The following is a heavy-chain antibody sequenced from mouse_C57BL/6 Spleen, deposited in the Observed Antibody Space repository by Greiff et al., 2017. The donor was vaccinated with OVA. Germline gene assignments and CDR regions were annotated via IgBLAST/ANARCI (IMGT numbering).Heavy chain of an antibody. J-gene: IGHJ2*01. Sequence: DVMLVESGEGLVKPGGSLKLSCAASGFTFSSYAMSWVRQTPEKRLEWVAYISSGGDYIYYADTVKGRFTISRDNARNTLYLQMSSLKSEDTAMYYCTRAEKNGYYDYWGQGTTLTVSS. CDR2: ISSGGDYI. D-gene: IGHD2-3*01. CDR3: TRAEKNGYYDY. CDR1: GFTFSSYA. V-gene: IGHV5-9-1*02.